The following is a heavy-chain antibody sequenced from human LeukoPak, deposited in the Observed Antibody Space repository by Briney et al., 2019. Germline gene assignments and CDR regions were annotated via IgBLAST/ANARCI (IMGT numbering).Heavy chain of an antibody. CDR2: IYHSGST. CDR3: ARGYFSSWHINWFDP. Sequence: SETLSLTCTVSGGSISSYYWGWIRQPPGKGLEWIGTIYHSGSTYYNPSLKSRVTISVDTSKNQFSLKLSSVTAADTAVYYCARGYFSSWHINWFDPWGQGTLVTVSS. V-gene: IGHV4-38-2*02. J-gene: IGHJ5*02. D-gene: IGHD6-13*01. CDR1: GGSISSYY.